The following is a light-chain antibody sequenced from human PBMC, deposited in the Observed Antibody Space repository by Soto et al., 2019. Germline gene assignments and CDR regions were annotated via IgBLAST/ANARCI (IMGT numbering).Light chain of an antibody. CDR1: SSDVGGYKY. CDR2: TVS. CDR3: SSYTSSSSYV. J-gene: IGLJ1*01. Sequence: QSVLTQPASVSGSPGQSITISCTGTSSDVGGYKYVSWYLQHPGKAPKLLIYTVSNRPSGVSSRFSGSKSGNTASLTISGLQAEDEADYYCSSYTSSSSYVFGTGTKLTVL. V-gene: IGLV2-14*01.